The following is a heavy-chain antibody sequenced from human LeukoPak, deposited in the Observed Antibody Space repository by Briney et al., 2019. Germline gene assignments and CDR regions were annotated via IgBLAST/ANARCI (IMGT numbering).Heavy chain of an antibody. CDR1: GFTFSSYT. CDR3: AKERQTGDYFTSDY. CDR2: INGRGIT. D-gene: IGHD4-17*01. Sequence: QTGGSLRLSCAASGFTFSSYTMSWVRQAPREGLEWLSAINGRGITYYAGSVKGRFTISRDNSENTLYLQMNSLTVDDTAVYFCAKERQTGDYFTSDYWGQGTLVTVSS. V-gene: IGHV3-23*01. J-gene: IGHJ4*02.